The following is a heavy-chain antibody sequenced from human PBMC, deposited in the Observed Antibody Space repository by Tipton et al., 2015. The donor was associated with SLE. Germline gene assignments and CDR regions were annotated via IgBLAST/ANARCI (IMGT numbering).Heavy chain of an antibody. CDR3: ASQMTIRDAFDI. Sequence: SGFTFSNYGMHWVRQAPGKGLEWVAVIRYDGSNKYYADSVKGRFTISRDNSKNTLYLQMNSLRAEDMAVYYCASQMTIRDAFDIWGQGTMVTVSS. V-gene: IGHV3-33*01. J-gene: IGHJ3*02. CDR2: IRYDGSNK. CDR1: GFTFSNYG. D-gene: IGHD5-24*01.